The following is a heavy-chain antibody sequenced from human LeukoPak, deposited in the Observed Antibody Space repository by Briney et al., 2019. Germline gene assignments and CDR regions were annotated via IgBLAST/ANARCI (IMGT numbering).Heavy chain of an antibody. CDR2: IYYSGST. CDR3: ARTHDYGEQLDY. CDR1: GGSISSGDYY. J-gene: IGHJ4*02. Sequence: KTSQTLSLTCTVSGGSISSGDYYWSWIRQPPGKGLEWIGYIYYSGSTYYNPSLKSRVTISVDTSKNQFSLKLSSVTAADTAVYYCARTHDYGEQLDYWGQGTLVTVSS. V-gene: IGHV4-30-4*01. D-gene: IGHD4-17*01.